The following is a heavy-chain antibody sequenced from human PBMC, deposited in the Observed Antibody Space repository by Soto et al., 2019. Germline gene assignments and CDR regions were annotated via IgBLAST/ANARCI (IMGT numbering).Heavy chain of an antibody. CDR1: GFTFSSYA. CDR2: ISYDGSNK. Sequence: QVQLVESGGGVVQPGRSLRLSCAASGFTFSSYAMHWVRQAPGKGLEWVAVISYDGSNKYYADSVKGRFTISRDNSKTTLYLQMNSLRAEDTAVYYCARGQAYSRSWTVLDYWGQGTLVTVSS. V-gene: IGHV3-30-3*01. CDR3: ARGQAYSRSWTVLDY. J-gene: IGHJ4*02. D-gene: IGHD6-13*01.